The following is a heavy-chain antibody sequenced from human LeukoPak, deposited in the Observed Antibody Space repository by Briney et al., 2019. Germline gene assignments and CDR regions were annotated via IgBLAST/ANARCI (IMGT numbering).Heavy chain of an antibody. CDR3: ARAGNNHDAFDI. CDR1: GVSISSSNW. J-gene: IGHJ3*02. Sequence: SETLSLTCAVSGVSISSSNWGSWVRQPPGEGLEWIGEIYHSGSTNYNPSLKSRVTISVDKSRNQFSLKLSSVTAADTAVYYCARAGNNHDAFDIWGQGTMVTVSS. CDR2: IYHSGST. V-gene: IGHV4-4*02. D-gene: IGHD1-1*01.